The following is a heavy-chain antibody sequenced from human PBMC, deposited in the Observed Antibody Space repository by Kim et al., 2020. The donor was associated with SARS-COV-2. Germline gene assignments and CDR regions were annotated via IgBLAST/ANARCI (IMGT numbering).Heavy chain of an antibody. V-gene: IGHV3-9*01. D-gene: IGHD3-16*02. CDR3: AKDIWAAIVAFDY. J-gene: IGHJ4*02. Sequence: YADSVKGRFTIARDNAKNSLYLQMNSLRAEDTGLYYCAKDIWAAIVAFDYWGQGTLVTVSS.